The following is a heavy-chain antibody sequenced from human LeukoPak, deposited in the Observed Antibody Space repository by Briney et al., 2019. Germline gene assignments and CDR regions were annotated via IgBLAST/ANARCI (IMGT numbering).Heavy chain of an antibody. D-gene: IGHD3-22*01. CDR2: IHSSGSPI. CDR3: AREVDTMIGSLDY. J-gene: IGHJ4*02. Sequence: GGSLRLSCAASGFSFSRYEMNWVRQAPGKGLGWVSYIHSSGSPIYYADSVKGRFTISRDNAKNSLYLHMSSLRAEDTAVYYCAREVDTMIGSLDYWGQGALVTVSS. V-gene: IGHV3-48*03. CDR1: GFSFSRYE.